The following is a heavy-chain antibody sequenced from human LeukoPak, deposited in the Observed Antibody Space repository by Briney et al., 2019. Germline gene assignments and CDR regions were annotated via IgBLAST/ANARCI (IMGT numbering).Heavy chain of an antibody. Sequence: GGSLRLSCAASGFTFSSYEMNWVRQAPGKGPGWVSYISSSGSTIYYADSVKGRFTISRDNAKNSLYLQMNSLRAEDTAVYYCARALAYCGGDCYSGLYFQHWGQGTLVTVSS. CDR1: GFTFSSYE. V-gene: IGHV3-48*03. CDR3: ARALAYCGGDCYSGLYFQH. D-gene: IGHD2-21*02. J-gene: IGHJ1*01. CDR2: ISSSGSTI.